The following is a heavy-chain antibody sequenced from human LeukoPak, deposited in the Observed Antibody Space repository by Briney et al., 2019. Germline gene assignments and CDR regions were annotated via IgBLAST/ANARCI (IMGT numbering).Heavy chain of an antibody. D-gene: IGHD1-26*01. J-gene: IGHJ4*02. CDR2: IYSGGST. CDR1: GFNVRSNY. V-gene: IGHV3-66*01. CDR3: ASGSPAGDY. Sequence: PGGSLRLSCAASGFNVRSNYMSWVRQAPGKGLEWVSIIYSGGSTYYADSVKGRFTISRDNSLNTLYLQMNSLRAEGTAVYYCASGSPAGDYWGQGTLVTVSS.